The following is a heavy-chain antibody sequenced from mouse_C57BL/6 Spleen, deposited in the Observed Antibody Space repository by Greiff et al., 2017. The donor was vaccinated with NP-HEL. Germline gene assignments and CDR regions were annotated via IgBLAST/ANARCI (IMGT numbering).Heavy chain of an antibody. D-gene: IGHD2-4*01. CDR3: ARSIYYDYPAWFAY. J-gene: IGHJ3*01. CDR1: GYTFTDYY. V-gene: IGHV1-19*01. Sequence: EVQRVESGPVLVKPGASVKMSCKASGYTFTDYYMNWVKQSHGKSLEWIGVINPYNGGTSYNQKFKGKATLTVDKSSSTAYMERNSLTSGDSAVYYCARSIYYDYPAWFAYWGQGTLVTVSA. CDR2: INPYNGGT.